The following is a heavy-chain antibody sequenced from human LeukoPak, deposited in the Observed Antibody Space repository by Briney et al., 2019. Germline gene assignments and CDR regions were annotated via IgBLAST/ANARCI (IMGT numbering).Heavy chain of an antibody. Sequence: GASVKVSCKASGYTFTSYYMHWVRQAPGQGLEWMGIINPSGGSTSYAQKFQGRVTMTRDTSTSTVYMELSSLRSEDTAVYYCARDRDGGWQPLPNFDYWGQGTLVTVSS. CDR2: INPSGGST. V-gene: IGHV1-46*01. CDR1: GYTFTSYY. D-gene: IGHD6-13*01. J-gene: IGHJ4*02. CDR3: ARDRDGGWQPLPNFDY.